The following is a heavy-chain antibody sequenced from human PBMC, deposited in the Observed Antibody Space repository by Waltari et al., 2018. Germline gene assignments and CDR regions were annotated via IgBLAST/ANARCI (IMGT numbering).Heavy chain of an antibody. V-gene: IGHV4-38-2*02. Sequence: QVQLQESGPGLVKPSETLSLTCTVSGCSISSGYYWGWIRQPPGKGLEWIGSIYHSGSTYYNPSLKSRVTISVDTSKNQFSLKLSSVTAADTAVYYCARDGGGSIVVVIAIGEAFDIWGQGTMVTVSS. CDR3: ARDGGGSIVVVIAIGEAFDI. CDR1: GCSISSGYY. J-gene: IGHJ3*02. D-gene: IGHD2-21*01. CDR2: IYHSGST.